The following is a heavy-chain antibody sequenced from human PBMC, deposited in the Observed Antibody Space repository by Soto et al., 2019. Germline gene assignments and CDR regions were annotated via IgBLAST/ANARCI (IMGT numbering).Heavy chain of an antibody. CDR2: IIPIFGTA. V-gene: IGHV1-69*12. CDR1: GGTFSSYA. D-gene: IGHD1-1*01. Sequence: QVQLVQSGAEVKKPGSSVKVSCKASGGTFSSYAISWVRQAPGQGLEWMGGIIPIFGTANYAQKFQGRVTITADESTSTADMELSSLRAEDTAVYYCARDLSTGTTGYYYYYGMDVWGQGTTVTVSS. J-gene: IGHJ6*02. CDR3: ARDLSTGTTGYYYYYGMDV.